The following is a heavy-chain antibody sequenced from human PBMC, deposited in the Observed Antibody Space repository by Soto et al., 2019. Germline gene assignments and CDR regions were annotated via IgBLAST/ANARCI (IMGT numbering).Heavy chain of an antibody. CDR3: AKGSSTSRPYFFDY. CDR2: ITGSGGDT. CDR1: GFTFSSGA. D-gene: IGHD2-2*01. J-gene: IGHJ4*02. V-gene: IGHV3-23*01. Sequence: GGSLRLSCAAAGFTFSSGAMCWVSQAPGKGLEWVSAITGSGGDTYYADSVKGRFTHSRDNSKNMLYLQMNSLTVEDTARYDCAKGSSTSRPYFFDYWGKGTLVTVSS.